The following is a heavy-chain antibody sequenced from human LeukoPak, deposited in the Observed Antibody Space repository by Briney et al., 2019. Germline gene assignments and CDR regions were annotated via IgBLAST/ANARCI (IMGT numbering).Heavy chain of an antibody. J-gene: IGHJ4*02. CDR3: ARGKHGSSGYFFDY. CDR1: GGSISSYY. CDR2: IYYSGST. Sequence: SETLSLTCTVSGGSISSYYWSWIRQPPGKGLEWIGYIYYSGSTNYNPSLKSRVTISVDTSKNQFSLKLSSVTAADTAVYYCARGKHGSSGYFFDYWGQGTLVTVSS. V-gene: IGHV4-59*01. D-gene: IGHD3-22*01.